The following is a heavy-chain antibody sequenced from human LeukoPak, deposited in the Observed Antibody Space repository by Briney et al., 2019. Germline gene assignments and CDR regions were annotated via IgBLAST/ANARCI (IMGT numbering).Heavy chain of an antibody. J-gene: IGHJ3*02. D-gene: IGHD3-10*01. V-gene: IGHV3-21*01. CDR3: ARFGRHDAFDI. CDR1: GFTFSSYS. Sequence: GGSLTLSCAASGFTFSSYSMNWVRQAPGKGLEWVSSISSSSSYIYYADSVKGRFTISRDNAKNSLYLQMNSLRAEDTAVYYCARFGRHDAFDIWGQGTMVTVSS. CDR2: ISSSSSYI.